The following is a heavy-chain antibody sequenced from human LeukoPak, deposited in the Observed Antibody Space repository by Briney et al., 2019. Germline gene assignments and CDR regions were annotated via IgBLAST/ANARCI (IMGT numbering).Heavy chain of an antibody. D-gene: IGHD6-19*01. CDR3: TTTPHWLAFDY. Sequence: SETLSLTCTVSGDSISSYYWSWIRQPPGKGLEWIGSLYHSGSTDYSPSLRSRVTMSVDMSKNQLSLKLRSVTAADTAVYYCTTTPHWLAFDYWGQGTLVTVSS. CDR2: LYHSGST. J-gene: IGHJ4*02. V-gene: IGHV4-59*13. CDR1: GDSISSYY.